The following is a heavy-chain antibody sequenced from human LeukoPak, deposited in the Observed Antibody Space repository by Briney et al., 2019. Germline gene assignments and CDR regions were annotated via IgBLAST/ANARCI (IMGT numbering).Heavy chain of an antibody. CDR3: ARRRYFDSTGYNPTYYFDN. Sequence: SETLSLTCTVSGDSFIGSYWSWIRQAPGKGLEWIGYIYYPVDTNYNPSLQNRVTISADVSKKQFSLRLTSVTAADTAVYYCARRRYFDSTGYNPTYYFDNWGQGLLVTVSS. D-gene: IGHD3-22*01. V-gene: IGHV4-59*01. J-gene: IGHJ4*02. CDR1: GDSFIGSY. CDR2: IYYPVDT.